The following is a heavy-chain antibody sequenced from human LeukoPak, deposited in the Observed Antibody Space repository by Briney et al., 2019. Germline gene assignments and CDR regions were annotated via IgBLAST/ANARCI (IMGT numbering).Heavy chain of an antibody. CDR3: AKDSSKSGWYSYLDY. V-gene: IGHV3-30*04. Sequence: GGSLRLSCAASGFTFSSYAMHWVRQAPGKGLEWVAVISFDGYNKYYADSVKGRFTISRDNSKNTLYLQMNSLRTEDTAVYYCAKDSSKSGWYSYLDYWGQGTLVTVSS. D-gene: IGHD6-19*01. CDR1: GFTFSSYA. CDR2: ISFDGYNK. J-gene: IGHJ4*02.